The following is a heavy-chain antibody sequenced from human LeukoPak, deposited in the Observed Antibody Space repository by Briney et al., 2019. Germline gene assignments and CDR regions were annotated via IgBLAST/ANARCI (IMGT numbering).Heavy chain of an antibody. J-gene: IGHJ4*02. CDR3: AKDRGSGWYIPVDY. CDR2: LSAGGGTT. V-gene: IGHV3-23*01. Sequence: GGSLRLSCAASGFIFSGYAMTWVRQAPGKGLEWVSGLSAGGGTTYYADSVKGRFTISRDNSKNTLFLQMNSLRAEDTAIYYCAKDRGSGWYIPVDYWGQGTLVTVSS. CDR1: GFIFSGYA. D-gene: IGHD6-19*01.